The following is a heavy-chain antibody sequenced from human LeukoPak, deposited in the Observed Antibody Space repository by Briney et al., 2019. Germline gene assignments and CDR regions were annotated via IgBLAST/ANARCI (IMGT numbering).Heavy chain of an antibody. CDR2: INPSGGST. CDR3: ARGGVVVVAALHNWFDP. CDR1: GYTFTSYY. J-gene: IGHJ5*02. V-gene: IGHV1-46*01. D-gene: IGHD2-15*01. Sequence: GASVKVSCKACGYTFTSYYIHWVRQAPGQGLEWMGLINPSGGSTNYAQKFQGRVTMTRDTSISTAYMELSRLRADDTAVYYCARGGVVVVAALHNWFDPWGQGTLVTVSS.